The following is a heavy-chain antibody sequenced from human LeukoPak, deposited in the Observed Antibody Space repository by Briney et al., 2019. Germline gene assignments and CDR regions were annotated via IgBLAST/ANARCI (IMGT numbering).Heavy chain of an antibody. CDR1: GYTFTSYY. V-gene: IGHV1-46*01. CDR2: INPSGGST. J-gene: IGHJ4*02. CDR3: ARDREKYYYDSSGYYLSY. Sequence: ASVKVSCKASGYTFTSYYMHWVRQAPGQGLEWMGLINPSGGSTSYAQKFQGRVTMTRDTSTSTVYMELSSLRSEDTAVYYCARDREKYYYDSSGYYLSYWGQGTLVTVSS. D-gene: IGHD3-22*01.